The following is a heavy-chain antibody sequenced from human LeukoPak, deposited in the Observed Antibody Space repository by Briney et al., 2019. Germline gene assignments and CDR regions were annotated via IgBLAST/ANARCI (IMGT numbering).Heavy chain of an antibody. V-gene: IGHV1-18*01. CDR2: ISANNGHT. Sequence: GASVRVSCKASGYIFTSYGLSWVRQAPGQGLEWMGWISANNGHTHYAQKFQGRVTITTDESTSTAYMELSSLRSEDTAVYYCARGVLRFLEWLRGFDPWGQGTLVTVSS. CDR3: ARGVLRFLEWLRGFDP. D-gene: IGHD3-3*01. CDR1: GYIFTSYG. J-gene: IGHJ5*02.